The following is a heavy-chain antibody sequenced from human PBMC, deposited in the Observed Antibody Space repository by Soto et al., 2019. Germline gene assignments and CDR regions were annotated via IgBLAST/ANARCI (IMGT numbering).Heavy chain of an antibody. D-gene: IGHD1-26*01. CDR2: ISYDGSNK. J-gene: IGHJ4*02. V-gene: IGHV3-30*18. CDR1: GFTFSSYG. CDR3: AKRRGGSYGKNEFDY. Sequence: GGSLRLSCAASGFTFSSYGMHWVRQAPGKGLEWVAVISYDGSNKYYADSVKGRFTISRDNSKNTLYLQMNSLRAEDTAVYYCAKRRGGSYGKNEFDYWGQGTLVTVSS.